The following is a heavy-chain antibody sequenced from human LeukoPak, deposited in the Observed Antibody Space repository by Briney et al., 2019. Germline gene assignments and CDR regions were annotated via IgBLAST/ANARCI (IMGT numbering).Heavy chain of an antibody. D-gene: IGHD3-22*01. J-gene: IGHJ4*02. V-gene: IGHV1-69*04. Sequence: ASVKVSCRASGGTFSSYAISWVRQVPGQGLEWMGRIIPILGIANYAQKFQGRVTITADKSTSTAYMELSSLRSEDTAVYYCARSPPLYDSSGYYFDYWGQGTLVTVSS. CDR3: ARSPPLYDSSGYYFDY. CDR2: IIPILGIA. CDR1: GGTFSSYA.